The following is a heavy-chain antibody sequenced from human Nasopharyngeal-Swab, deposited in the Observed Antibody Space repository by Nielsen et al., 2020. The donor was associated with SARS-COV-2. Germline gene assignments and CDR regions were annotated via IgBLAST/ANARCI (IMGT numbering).Heavy chain of an antibody. CDR3: ARDGYDSSGYYYVYYFDY. D-gene: IGHD3-22*01. CDR1: GFTFSSYS. Sequence: GESLKISCAASGFTFSSYSMNWARQAPGKGLEWVSSISSSSSYIYYADSVKGRFTISRDNAKNSLYLQMNSLRAEDTAVYYCARDGYDSSGYYYVYYFDYWGQGTLVTVSS. V-gene: IGHV3-21*01. J-gene: IGHJ4*02. CDR2: ISSSSSYI.